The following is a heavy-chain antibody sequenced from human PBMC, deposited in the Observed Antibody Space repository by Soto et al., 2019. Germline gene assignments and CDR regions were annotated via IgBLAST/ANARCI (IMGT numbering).Heavy chain of an antibody. D-gene: IGHD2-2*01. CDR2: ISYDGSNK. CDR3: ARGPSNIVPAAMEVWFDP. V-gene: IGHV3-30*03. Sequence: PGGSLRLSWAPSGITFSSSGMHWVRHAPDKELTWVAVISYDGSNKYYADSVKGRFTISRDNSKNTLYLQMNSLRAEDTAVYYCARGPSNIVPAAMEVWFDPWGQGTLVTV. CDR1: GITFSSSG. J-gene: IGHJ5*02.